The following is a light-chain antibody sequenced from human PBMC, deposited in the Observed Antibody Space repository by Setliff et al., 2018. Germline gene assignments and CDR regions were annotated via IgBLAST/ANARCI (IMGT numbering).Light chain of an antibody. CDR1: SSDVGSYNL. V-gene: IGLV2-23*02. CDR3: CSYAGSSTFYV. J-gene: IGLJ1*01. Sequence: QSVLAKPASVSGSPGQSITISCTGTSSDVGSYNLVSWYQQHPGKAPKLMIYEVSTRPSGVSNRFSGSKSGNTASLTISELQAEDEADYYCCSYAGSSTFYVFGTGTKVTVL. CDR2: EVS.